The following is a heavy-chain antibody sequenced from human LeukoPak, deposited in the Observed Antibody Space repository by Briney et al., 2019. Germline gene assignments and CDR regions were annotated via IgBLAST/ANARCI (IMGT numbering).Heavy chain of an antibody. Sequence: GGSLILSCAASGFTFSSYSMNWVRQAPGKGLDWVSSISSSSDYIYYADSLKGRFTISRDNAKNSLYLQMNSLRAEDTPVYYCAREEGGAGLYGFDIWGQGTMVTVSS. J-gene: IGHJ3*02. CDR2: ISSSSDYI. CDR3: AREEGGAGLYGFDI. CDR1: GFTFSSYS. V-gene: IGHV3-21*01. D-gene: IGHD1-26*01.